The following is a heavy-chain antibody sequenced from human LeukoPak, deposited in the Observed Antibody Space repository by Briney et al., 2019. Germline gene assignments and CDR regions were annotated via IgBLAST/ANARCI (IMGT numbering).Heavy chain of an antibody. CDR3: ARDHTGAHRHYYDSSGQDGD. D-gene: IGHD3-22*01. CDR1: VYTFASYD. J-gene: IGHJ4*02. CDR2: MNPNSGNT. Sequence: ASVKVSCKASVYTFASYDINWVRQATGQGREWMGWMNPNSGNTGYAQKFQGRVTMTRNTSISTAYMELSSLRPEDTAVYYCARDHTGAHRHYYDSSGQDGDWGQGSLVTVS. V-gene: IGHV1-8*01.